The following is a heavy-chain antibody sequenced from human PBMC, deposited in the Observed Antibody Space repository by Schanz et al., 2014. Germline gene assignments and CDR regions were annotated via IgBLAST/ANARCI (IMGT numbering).Heavy chain of an antibody. J-gene: IGHJ2*01. CDR1: GGTFSSYT. CDR3: ARLSVAGRPHVNYWYFDL. Sequence: QVQLVQSGAEVKKPGSPVKVSCKSSGGTFSSYTISWIRQAPGQGLEWMGRISTSNGNTNYIQKLQGWVTMTRDTSISTAYMEVSRLKSDDTAVYYCARLSVAGRPHVNYWYFDLWGRGTLVTVSS. V-gene: IGHV1-18*01. D-gene: IGHD6-19*01. CDR2: ISTSNGNT.